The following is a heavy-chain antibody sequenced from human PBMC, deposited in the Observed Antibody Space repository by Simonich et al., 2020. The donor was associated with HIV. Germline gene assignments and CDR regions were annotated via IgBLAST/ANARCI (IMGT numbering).Heavy chain of an antibody. J-gene: IGHJ4*02. CDR1: GFTFDDYA. CDR3: AKDRYSSSSGSFDY. CDR2: ISWDSGRI. D-gene: IGHD6-6*01. V-gene: IGHV3-9*03. Sequence: EVQLVESGGGLVQPGRSLRLSCAASGFTFDDYAMHWVRQAPREGLEVDSRISWDSGRISYADSVKGRLTNSRDNAKNSLYLQMNSLRAEDMALYYCAKDRYSSSSGSFDYWGQGTLVTVSS.